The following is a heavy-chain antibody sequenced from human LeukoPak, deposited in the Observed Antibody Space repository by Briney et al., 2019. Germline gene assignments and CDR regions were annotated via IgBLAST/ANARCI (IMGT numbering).Heavy chain of an antibody. CDR3: AATGGVAVAGSPFDY. CDR1: GLTFRGYG. V-gene: IGHV3-33*01. J-gene: IGHJ4*02. Sequence: GRSLRLSCAASGLTFRGYGMHWVRQAPGKGLEWVAVIWHDGSNKYYAESVKGRFTISRDNSKNTLNLQMDSLRVEDTAVYYCAATGGVAVAGSPFDYWGQGTLVTVSS. CDR2: IWHDGSNK. D-gene: IGHD6-19*01.